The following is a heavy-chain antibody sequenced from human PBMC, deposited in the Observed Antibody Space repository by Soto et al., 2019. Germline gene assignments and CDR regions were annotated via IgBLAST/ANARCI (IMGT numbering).Heavy chain of an antibody. J-gene: IGHJ6*02. CDR1: GFTFGDYA. D-gene: IGHD2-2*02. CDR3: TRLVVVPAAIEDYYYYYGMDV. V-gene: IGHV3-49*03. Sequence: GGSLRLSCTASGFTFGDYAMSWFRQAPGKGLEWVGFIRSKAYGGTTEYAASVKGRFTISRDDSKSIAYLQMNSLKTEDTAVYYCTRLVVVPAAIEDYYYYYGMDVWGQGTTVTVSS. CDR2: IRSKAYGGTT.